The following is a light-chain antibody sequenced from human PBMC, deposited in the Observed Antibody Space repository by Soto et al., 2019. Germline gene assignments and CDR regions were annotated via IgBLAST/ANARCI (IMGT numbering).Light chain of an antibody. V-gene: IGKV3D-15*01. CDR3: QQYNNSPP. CDR2: GAS. J-gene: IGKJ4*01. CDR1: QSVSSN. Sequence: EIVLTQSPATLSLSPGERATLSCRTSQSVSSNLAWYQQKPGQAPRLLIYGASTRATGIPARFSGSGSGTEFTLTISSLQSEDFALYYCQQYNNSPPFGRGTKVDIK.